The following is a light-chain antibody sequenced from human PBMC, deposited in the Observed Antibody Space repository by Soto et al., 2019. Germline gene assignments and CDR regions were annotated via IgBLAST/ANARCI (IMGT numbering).Light chain of an antibody. CDR1: QGISSY. CDR3: QQYKSYSRT. V-gene: IGKV1-13*02. J-gene: IGKJ1*01. Sequence: AIQLTQSPSSLSASVGDRVTITCRASQGISSYLAWYQQKPGKAPKLLIYDASSLESGVPSRFSGSGSGTEFTLTISSLQPDDFATYYCQQYKSYSRTFGHGTKVDI. CDR2: DAS.